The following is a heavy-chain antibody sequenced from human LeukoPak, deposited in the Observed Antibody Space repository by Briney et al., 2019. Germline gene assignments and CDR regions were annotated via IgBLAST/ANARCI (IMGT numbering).Heavy chain of an antibody. CDR2: ISGSGGST. CDR1: GFTFRSYA. J-gene: IGHJ6*02. D-gene: IGHD2-15*01. V-gene: IGHV3-23*01. CDR3: AKGGQDYCRGGSCYPYYYYGMDV. Sequence: GGSLRLSCAASGFTFRSYAMSWVRQAPGKGLQWVSGISGSGGSTYYADSVKGRFTISRDNSKNTLYLQMNSLRAEDTAVYYCAKGGQDYCRGGSCYPYYYYGMDVWGQGTTVTVSS.